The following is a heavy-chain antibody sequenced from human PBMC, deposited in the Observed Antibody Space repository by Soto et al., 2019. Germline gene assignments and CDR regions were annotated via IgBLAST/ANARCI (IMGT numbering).Heavy chain of an antibody. Sequence: AASVKVSCKASGYTFTGYYMHWVRQAPGQGLEWMGWINPNSGGTNYAQKFQGRVTMTRDTSISTAYMELSRLRSDDTAVYYCARVPGIAVARSNWFDPWGQGTLVTVS. V-gene: IGHV1-2*02. CDR2: INPNSGGT. CDR3: ARVPGIAVARSNWFDP. D-gene: IGHD6-19*01. CDR1: GYTFTGYY. J-gene: IGHJ5*02.